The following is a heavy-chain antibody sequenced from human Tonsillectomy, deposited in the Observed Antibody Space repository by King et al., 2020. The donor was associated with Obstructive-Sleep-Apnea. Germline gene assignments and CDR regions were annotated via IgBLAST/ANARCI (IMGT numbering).Heavy chain of an antibody. J-gene: IGHJ4*02. CDR2: IYPSGST. D-gene: IGHD3-22*01. Sequence: QLQESGSGLVKPSQTLSLTCAVSGDSINSGGYSWSWIRQPPGKGLEWIGYIYPSGSTYYNPTLKSRVAISADSAKNQFSLKLISVTAADTAVYYCARAYDHSGHQFDSWGQGTLVTVSS. V-gene: IGHV4-30-2*01. CDR1: GDSINSGGYS. CDR3: ARAYDHSGHQFDS.